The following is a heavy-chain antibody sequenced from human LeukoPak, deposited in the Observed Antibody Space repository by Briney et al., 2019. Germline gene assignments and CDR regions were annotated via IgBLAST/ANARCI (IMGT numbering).Heavy chain of an antibody. D-gene: IGHD3-10*01. J-gene: IGHJ4*02. V-gene: IGHV3-7*01. CDR3: ARVRGSGSSHFDY. CDR1: GFTFSSYW. Sequence: GGSLRLSCAASGFTFSSYWMSWVRQAPGKGLEWVANIKQDGSEKYYVDSVKGRFTISRDNAKNSLYLQMSSLRAEDTAVYYCARVRGSGSSHFDYWGQGTLVTVSS. CDR2: IKQDGSEK.